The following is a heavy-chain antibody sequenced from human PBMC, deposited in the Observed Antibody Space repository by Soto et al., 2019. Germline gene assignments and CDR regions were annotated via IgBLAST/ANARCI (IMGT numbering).Heavy chain of an antibody. J-gene: IGHJ3*02. CDR1: GFTVSSYE. D-gene: IGHD5-12*01. V-gene: IGHV3-48*03. CDR2: ISISGGTI. CDR3: TKEKSVINSGYDAFDI. Sequence: EVQLVESGGGLVQPGGSLRLSCAASGFTVSSYEMDWVRQAPGKGLEWVACISISGGTIYYGDSVEGRFTISRDNADNSLYLQMNSLRAEDTAVYYCTKEKSVINSGYDAFDIWGRGTVVTVSS.